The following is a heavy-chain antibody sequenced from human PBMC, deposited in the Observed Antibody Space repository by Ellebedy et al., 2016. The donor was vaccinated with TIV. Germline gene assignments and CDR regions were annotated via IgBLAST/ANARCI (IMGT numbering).Heavy chain of an antibody. CDR3: ARGPALLR. V-gene: IGHV3-53*01. CDR2: IASGGST. Sequence: PGGSLRLSCAASGVSISDNYMNWVRQAPGQGLEWVSVIASGGSTYYADSVKGRFTISRDNSKNTLFLQMNSLRADDTADYYCARGPALLRWGRGTLVTVSS. CDR1: GVSISDNY. J-gene: IGHJ4*02.